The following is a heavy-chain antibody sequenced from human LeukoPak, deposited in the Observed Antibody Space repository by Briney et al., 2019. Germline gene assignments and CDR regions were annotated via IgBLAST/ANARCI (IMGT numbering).Heavy chain of an antibody. D-gene: IGHD3-10*01. CDR2: INPDGGS. CDR1: GISLSNYA. V-gene: IGHV3-23*01. CDR3: ARSGVATCHY. Sequence: GGSLRLSCVVSGISLSNYAMTWVRQAPGKGLEWVSSINPDGGSFFADSVKGRFTISRDDSRSVVYLNTLSAEDTAVYYCARSGVATCHYWGQGILVAVSS. J-gene: IGHJ4*02.